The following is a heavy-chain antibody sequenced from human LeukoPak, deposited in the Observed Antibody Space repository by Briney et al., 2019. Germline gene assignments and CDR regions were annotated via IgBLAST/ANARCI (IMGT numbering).Heavy chain of an antibody. CDR2: INTKSGAT. CDR3: ARAGDESTGHYDSLHF. CDR1: GYTFDENH. V-gene: IGHV1-2*02. J-gene: IGHJ3*01. Sequence: ASVKVSCMASGYTFDENHIHWVRPAPGQGPAWMGWINTKSGATDSAQQFQGRLTMTRDKSIGTASTDLSGLRLDDTGIYYCARAGDESTGHYDSLHFWGQGTMVTVSS. D-gene: IGHD2-8*02.